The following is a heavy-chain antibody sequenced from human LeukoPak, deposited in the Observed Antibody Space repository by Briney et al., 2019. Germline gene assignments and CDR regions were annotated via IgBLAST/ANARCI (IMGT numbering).Heavy chain of an antibody. V-gene: IGHV3-21*01. CDR2: ISSSSSYI. J-gene: IGHJ4*01. Sequence: GGSLRLSCAASGFTFSSYSMNWVRQAPGKGLEWVSSISSSSSYIYYADSVKGRFTISRDNAKNSLYLQMNSLRAEDTAVYYCARGPAGIAALPIGYWGHGTLVTVSS. CDR1: GFTFSSYS. CDR3: ARGPAGIAALPIGY. D-gene: IGHD6-13*01.